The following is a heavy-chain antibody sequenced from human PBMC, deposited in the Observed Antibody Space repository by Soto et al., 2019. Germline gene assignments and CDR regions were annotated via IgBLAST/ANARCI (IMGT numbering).Heavy chain of an antibody. J-gene: IGHJ4*02. CDR1: GGSISSYY. CDR3: ARHHSGSYYFDY. D-gene: IGHD1-26*01. CDR2: IYYSGST. Sequence: SETLSLTCTVSGGSISSYYWSWIRQPPGKGLEWIGYIYYSGSTNYNPSLKSRVTISVDTSKNQFSLKLSSVTAADTAVYYCARHHSGSYYFDYWGQVTLVIVSS. V-gene: IGHV4-59*01.